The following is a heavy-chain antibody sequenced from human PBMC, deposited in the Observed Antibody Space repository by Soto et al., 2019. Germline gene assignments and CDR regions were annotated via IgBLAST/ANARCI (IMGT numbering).Heavy chain of an antibody. Sequence: GESLKISCKGSGYSFTSYWISWVRQMPGKGLEWMGRIDPSDSYTNYSPSFQGHVTISADKSISTAYLQWSSLKASDTAMYYCARISAHYDILTGYYYYYGMDVWGQGTTVTVSS. V-gene: IGHV5-10-1*01. CDR2: IDPSDSYT. D-gene: IGHD3-9*01. J-gene: IGHJ6*02. CDR3: ARISAHYDILTGYYYYYGMDV. CDR1: GYSFTSYW.